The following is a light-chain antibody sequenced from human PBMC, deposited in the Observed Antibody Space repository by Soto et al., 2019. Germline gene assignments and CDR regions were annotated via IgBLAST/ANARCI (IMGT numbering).Light chain of an antibody. J-gene: IGLJ1*01. CDR2: EVN. V-gene: IGLV2-8*01. CDR1: SSDVGGYNY. CDR3: SSYGGYNNVV. Sequence: QSVLTQPPSASGSPGQSVTISCTGTSSDVGGYNYVSWFQQHPGKAPKLIIHEVNQRPSGVPDRFSGSKSGNTASLTVSGLQDEDEGNYYCSSYGGYNNVVFGTGTKVTVL.